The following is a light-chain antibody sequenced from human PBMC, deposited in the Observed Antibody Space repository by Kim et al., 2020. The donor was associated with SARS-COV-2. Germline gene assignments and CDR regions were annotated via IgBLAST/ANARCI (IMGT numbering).Light chain of an antibody. V-gene: IGKV3-20*01. CDR1: PSVSSSY. CDR2: GAS. Sequence: PGERATLSFKASPSVSSSYLAWYQQKPGQAPRLLIYGASSRATGIPDRFSGSGSGTDFTLTISRLEPEDFAVYYCQQYGSSPPYTFGQGTKLEI. J-gene: IGKJ2*01. CDR3: QQYGSSPPYT.